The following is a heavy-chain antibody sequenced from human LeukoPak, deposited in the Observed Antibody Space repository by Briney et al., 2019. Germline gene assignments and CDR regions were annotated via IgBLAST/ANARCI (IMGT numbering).Heavy chain of an antibody. J-gene: IGHJ3*02. V-gene: IGHV3-21*01. CDR1: GFTFSSFS. D-gene: IGHD2-2*01. Sequence: GGSLRLSCASSGFTFSSFSMNWVRQAPGKGMEWVSSISSNSSYIFYPDSQKGRFTISRDNAKNSLYLQMNSLGAEDAAVYYYASMMMVVPVASSIVTGAFDIWGQGTMVTVSS. CDR2: ISSNSSYI. CDR3: ASMMMVVPVASSIVTGAFDI.